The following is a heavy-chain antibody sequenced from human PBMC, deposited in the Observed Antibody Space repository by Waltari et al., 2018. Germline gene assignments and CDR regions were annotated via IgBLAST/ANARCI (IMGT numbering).Heavy chain of an antibody. V-gene: IGHV4-59*01. Sequence: QVQLQESGPGLVKPSETLSLTCTVSGGSISSYYWSWIQQPPGKGLEWIGYIYYSGSTNYNPSLKSRVTISVDTSKNQFSLKLSSVTAADTAVYYCARAVDTATPFDYWGQGTLVTVSS. CDR1: GGSISSYY. J-gene: IGHJ4*02. CDR3: ARAVDTATPFDY. CDR2: IYYSGST. D-gene: IGHD5-18*01.